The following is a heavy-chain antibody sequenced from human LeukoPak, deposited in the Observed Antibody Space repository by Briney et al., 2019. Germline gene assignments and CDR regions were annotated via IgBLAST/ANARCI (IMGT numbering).Heavy chain of an antibody. J-gene: IGHJ3*02. CDR1: GYSISSGYY. CDR2: IYHSGST. Sequence: PSETLSLTCTVSGYSISSGYYWGWIRQPPGKGLEWIGSIYHSGSTYYNPSLKSRVTISVDTSKNQFSLKLSSVTAADTAVYYCAREGYYDSSGYYNHDAFDIWGQGTMVTVS. V-gene: IGHV4-38-2*02. CDR3: AREGYYDSSGYYNHDAFDI. D-gene: IGHD3-22*01.